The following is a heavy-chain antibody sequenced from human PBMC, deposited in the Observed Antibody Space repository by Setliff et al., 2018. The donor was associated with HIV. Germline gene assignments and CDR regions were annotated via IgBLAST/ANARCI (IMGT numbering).Heavy chain of an antibody. Sequence: GASVKVSCKTSGYTFTAYYIYWVRQAPGHGLELMGWIHPNTGNTNYLQEFQGRVTITRDTSMSTVYMALTGLTSDDTAVYYCAKQGYSDSLYAFDVWGQGTMVTVSS. J-gene: IGHJ3*01. D-gene: IGHD1-26*01. CDR1: GYTFTAYY. CDR2: IHPNTGNT. CDR3: AKQGYSDSLYAFDV. V-gene: IGHV1-2*02.